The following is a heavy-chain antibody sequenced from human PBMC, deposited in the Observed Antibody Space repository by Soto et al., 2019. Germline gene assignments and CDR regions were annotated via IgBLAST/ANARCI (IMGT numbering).Heavy chain of an antibody. D-gene: IGHD7-27*01. V-gene: IGHV3-33*01. CDR1: GFTFSSYG. J-gene: IGHJ6*02. CDR2: IWYDGSNK. Sequence: GGSLRLSYAASGFTFSSYGMHWVRQAPGKGLEWVAVIWYDGSNKYYADSVKGRFTISRDNSKNTLYLQMNSLRAEDTAVYYCARDLGYYYYGMDVWGQGTTVTVSS. CDR3: ARDLGYYYYGMDV.